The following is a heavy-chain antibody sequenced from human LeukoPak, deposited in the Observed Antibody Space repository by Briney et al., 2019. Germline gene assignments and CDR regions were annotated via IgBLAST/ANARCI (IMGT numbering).Heavy chain of an antibody. D-gene: IGHD6-6*01. CDR1: GLTFSSFV. J-gene: IGHJ4*02. V-gene: IGHV3-23*01. CDR3: AKAQSVNIAARPFDY. CDR2: ISGNGGTT. Sequence: GGSLRLSCAASGLTFSSFVMNWVRQAPGKGLEWVSGISGNGGTTYYADSVKGRFTISRDNSKSTLYLQIHSLRVEDTAVHYCAKAQSVNIAARPFDYWGQGTLVSVSS.